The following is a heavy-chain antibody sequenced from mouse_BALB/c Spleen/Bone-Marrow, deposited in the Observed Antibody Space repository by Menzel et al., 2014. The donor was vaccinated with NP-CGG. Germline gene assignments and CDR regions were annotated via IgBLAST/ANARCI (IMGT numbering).Heavy chain of an antibody. CDR1: GYVFSSSW. CDR2: IYPGDGNT. Sequence: QVQLQQSGPELAKPGASVKISCRASGYVFSSSWMNWVKRRPGQGLEWIGRIYPGDGNTNYNGKFKGKATLTADTSSSTAYMQISSLTSVDSAVYFCARRRTFITSVVDYFDVWGAGTTVTVSS. V-gene: IGHV1-82*01. D-gene: IGHD1-1*02. J-gene: IGHJ1*01. CDR3: ARRRTFITSVVDYFDV.